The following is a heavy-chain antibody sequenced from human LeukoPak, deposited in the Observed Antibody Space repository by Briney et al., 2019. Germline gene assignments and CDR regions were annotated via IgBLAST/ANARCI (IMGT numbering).Heavy chain of an antibody. CDR1: GGSISSGGYY. J-gene: IGHJ4*02. Sequence: TSETLSLTCTVSGGSISSGGYYWSWIRQPPGRGLEWIGSIYYSGSTYYNPSLKSPVTISVDTTKNQFSLKLTSVTATDTAVYYCVRHAALGPFDYWGQGTLVTVSS. V-gene: IGHV4-39*01. CDR2: IYYSGST. CDR3: VRHAALGPFDY. D-gene: IGHD7-27*01.